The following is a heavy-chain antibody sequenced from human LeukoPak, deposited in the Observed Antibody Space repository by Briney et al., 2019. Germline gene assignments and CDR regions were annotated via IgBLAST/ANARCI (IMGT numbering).Heavy chain of an antibody. V-gene: IGHV3-48*01. CDR1: GFTLMTYS. D-gene: IGHD4-17*01. Sequence: GGSLRLSRAASGFTLMTYSMNWVRQAPGKGLEWVSHISSGGTTIYYADSVKGRFTISRDNANNKMYLQMNSLRAEDTAIYYCARDIDYANWFDPWGQGTLVTVSS. CDR3: ARDIDYANWFDP. J-gene: IGHJ5*02. CDR2: ISSGGTTI.